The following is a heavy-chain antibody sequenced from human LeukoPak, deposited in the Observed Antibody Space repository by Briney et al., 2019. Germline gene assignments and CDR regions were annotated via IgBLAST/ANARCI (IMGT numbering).Heavy chain of an antibody. D-gene: IGHD4/OR15-4a*01. J-gene: IGHJ4*02. CDR1: GFTFSSYE. CDR2: ISGSGSTI. CDR3: AREENGAKSALDY. Sequence: GGSLRLSCAASGFTFSSYEMTWVRQAPGKGLEWVSYISGSGSTIYNADSVKGRFTISRDNAKKSLYLQMNSLRAEDTAVYYCAREENGAKSALDYWGQGTLVTVSS. V-gene: IGHV3-48*03.